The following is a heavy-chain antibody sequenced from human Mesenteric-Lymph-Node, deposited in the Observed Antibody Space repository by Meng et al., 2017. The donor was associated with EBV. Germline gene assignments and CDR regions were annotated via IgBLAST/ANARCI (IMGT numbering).Heavy chain of an antibody. V-gene: IGHV4-61*01. Sequence: QVQLQESGPGLVKPSETLSLTCTVSGDSVSSGSKYWSWIRQSSGKGLEWIGYMYYSGITKYNPSLKSRVTISVDTSKNQFSLKLSSVTAADTALYYCARDLGYSGYYPAYWGQGTLVTVSS. D-gene: IGHD5-12*01. CDR3: ARDLGYSGYYPAY. CDR1: GDSVSSGSKY. J-gene: IGHJ4*02. CDR2: MYYSGIT.